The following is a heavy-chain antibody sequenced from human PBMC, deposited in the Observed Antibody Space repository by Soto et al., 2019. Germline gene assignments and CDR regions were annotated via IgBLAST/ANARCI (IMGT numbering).Heavy chain of an antibody. Sequence: KSSETLSLTCTVSGGSISSSSYYWGWIRQPPGKGLEWIGSIYYSGSTYYNPSLKSRVTISVDTSKNQFSLKLSSVTAADTAVYYCAVRGQDYPIAAAGPPMDYWGQGTLVTVSS. J-gene: IGHJ4*02. CDR2: IYYSGST. CDR3: AVRGQDYPIAAAGPPMDY. D-gene: IGHD6-13*01. V-gene: IGHV4-39*01. CDR1: GGSISSSSYY.